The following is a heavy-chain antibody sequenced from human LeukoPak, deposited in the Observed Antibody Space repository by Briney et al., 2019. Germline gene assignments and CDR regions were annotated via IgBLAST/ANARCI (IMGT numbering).Heavy chain of an antibody. J-gene: IGHJ4*02. V-gene: IGHV1-18*01. CDR2: ISANNGDT. CDR1: GYTFTSHG. CDR3: ARDWPTVIADY. D-gene: IGHD4-11*01. Sequence: ASVKVSCKTSGYTFTSHGISWVRQAPGQGLEWMGWISANNGDTKYAQRMQDRLTMTTDTSTSTAYMDLRSLSSDDTAIYYCARDWPTVIADYWGQGTLVAVSS.